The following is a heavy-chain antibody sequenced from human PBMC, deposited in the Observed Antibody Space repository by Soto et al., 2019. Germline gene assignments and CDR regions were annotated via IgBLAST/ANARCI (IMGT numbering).Heavy chain of an antibody. CDR1: GGAISGTHW. CDR2: ISHRGAT. Sequence: QVTLQESGPGLVKPSETLSLTCAVSGGAISGTHWWNWVRQYPRKGLEWSGQISHRGATSYNPSLESRVTISVDMSMNHFSLKLTSVTAADTAVYFCARDARDYDSSAADWVFPFDCWGQGALVTVSS. CDR3: ARDARDYDSSAADWVFPFDC. D-gene: IGHD3-22*01. J-gene: IGHJ4*02. V-gene: IGHV4-4*02.